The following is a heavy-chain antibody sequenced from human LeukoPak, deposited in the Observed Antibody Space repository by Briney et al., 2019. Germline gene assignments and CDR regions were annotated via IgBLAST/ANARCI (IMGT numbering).Heavy chain of an antibody. D-gene: IGHD1-26*01. J-gene: IGHJ4*02. Sequence: SETLSLTCTVSGGSISSGSYYWSWIRQPAGKGLEWIGRIYTSGSTNYNPSLKSRVTISVDTSKNQFSLKLSSVTAADTAVYYCARATPGRLARFDYWGQGTLVTVSS. CDR3: ARATPGRLARFDY. V-gene: IGHV4-61*02. CDR1: GGSISSGSYY. CDR2: IYTSGST.